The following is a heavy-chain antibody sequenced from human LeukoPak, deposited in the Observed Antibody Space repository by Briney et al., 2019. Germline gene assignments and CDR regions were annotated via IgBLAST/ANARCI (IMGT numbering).Heavy chain of an antibody. CDR1: GGSISSYY. Sequence: PSETLSLTCTVSGGSISSYYWSWIRQPPGKGLEWIGYIYYSGSTNYNPSLKSRVTISVDTSKNQFSLKLSSVTAADTAVYYCARSAPLYDYVWGSPYYFDYWGQGTLVTVSS. V-gene: IGHV4-59*01. CDR2: IYYSGST. D-gene: IGHD3-16*01. J-gene: IGHJ4*02. CDR3: ARSAPLYDYVWGSPYYFDY.